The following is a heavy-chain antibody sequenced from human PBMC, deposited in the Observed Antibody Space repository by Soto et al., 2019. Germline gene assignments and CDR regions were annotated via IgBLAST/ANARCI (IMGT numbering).Heavy chain of an antibody. Sequence: SETLSLTCTVSGGSISNNYWSWIRQPPGKGLEWIGYISYSGSTNYNPSLKSRVTISVDTSKNQFSLRLSSVTAADTAVYYCARDLGGIYCTSTSCYGDYYFGIDVWGQGTTVTVSS. CDR3: ARDLGGIYCTSTSCYGDYYFGIDV. CDR2: ISYSGST. D-gene: IGHD2-2*01. CDR1: GGSISNNY. V-gene: IGHV4-59*01. J-gene: IGHJ6*02.